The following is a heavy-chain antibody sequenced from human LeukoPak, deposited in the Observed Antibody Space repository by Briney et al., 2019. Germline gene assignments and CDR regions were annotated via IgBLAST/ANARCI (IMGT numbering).Heavy chain of an antibody. Sequence: GGSLRLSCAASGFSVSRNYMIWVRQAPGKGLEWVSFLYRSGSTDYVDYVKGRFTSSSDNSKNTLYLQMNTLRAEDTDVYYCASLSNTRVCGGECWVDYWGQGTLVTVSS. D-gene: IGHD2-21*01. CDR3: ASLSNTRVCGGECWVDY. J-gene: IGHJ4*02. CDR1: GFSVSRNY. V-gene: IGHV3-53*01. CDR2: LYRSGST.